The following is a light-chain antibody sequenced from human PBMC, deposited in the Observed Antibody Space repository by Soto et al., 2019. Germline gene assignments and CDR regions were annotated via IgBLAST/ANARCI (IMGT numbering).Light chain of an antibody. Sequence: AIQMTQSPSSLSASVGDRVTMTCRASQGIKNDLGWYQQRPGNAPRLLIYGASTLYSGVPSRFSATGSGIDFTLTINSLQPEDFATYYCLQDFTYPRTFGPGTRV. V-gene: IGKV1-6*01. CDR1: QGIKND. CDR3: LQDFTYPRT. CDR2: GAS. J-gene: IGKJ3*01.